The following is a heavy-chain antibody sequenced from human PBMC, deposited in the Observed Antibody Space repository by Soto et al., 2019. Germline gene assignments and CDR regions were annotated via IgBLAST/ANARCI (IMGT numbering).Heavy chain of an antibody. CDR2: INPNSGGT. D-gene: IGHD6-13*01. J-gene: IGHJ6*02. Sequence: ASVKVSCKASGYTFTGYYMHWVRQAPGQGLEWMGWINPNSGGTNYAQKFQGWVTMTRDTSISTAYMELSRLRSDDTAVYYCARDGQAAAGFYYYYYGMDVWGQGTTVTVSS. CDR3: ARDGQAAAGFYYYYYGMDV. V-gene: IGHV1-2*04. CDR1: GYTFTGYY.